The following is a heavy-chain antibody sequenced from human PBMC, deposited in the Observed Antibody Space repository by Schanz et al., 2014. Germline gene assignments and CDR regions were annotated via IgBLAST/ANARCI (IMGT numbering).Heavy chain of an antibody. Sequence: MQLLESGGGLAQPGGSLRLSCAASGFPFSDYFMAWIRQPPGRGLEWVSYIGNGGVTIYYADSVKGRFTISRDNSKNSLYLQMNSLRAEDTAVYYCAASSGWHPSTDYWGQGTLVTVSA. D-gene: IGHD6-19*01. CDR3: AASSGWHPSTDY. CDR1: GFPFSDYF. CDR2: IGNGGVTI. V-gene: IGHV3-11*04. J-gene: IGHJ4*02.